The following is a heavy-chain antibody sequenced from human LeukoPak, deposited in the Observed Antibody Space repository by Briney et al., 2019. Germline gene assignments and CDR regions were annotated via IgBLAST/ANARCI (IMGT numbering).Heavy chain of an antibody. Sequence: RASVKVSCKASGYTFTAYYMHWVRQAPGQGLEWMGWINPNSGGTNYAQKFQGRVTITRDTSISTAYMELSRLKSDDTSVYYCATQGGGTYSVEYFFDFWGQGTLVTVSS. J-gene: IGHJ4*02. D-gene: IGHD1-26*01. CDR2: INPNSGGT. CDR1: GYTFTAYY. CDR3: ATQGGGTYSVEYFFDF. V-gene: IGHV1-2*02.